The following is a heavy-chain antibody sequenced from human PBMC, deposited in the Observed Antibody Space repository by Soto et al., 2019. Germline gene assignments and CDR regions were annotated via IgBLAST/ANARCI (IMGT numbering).Heavy chain of an antibody. Sequence: GPSVKVSCKASGGTFSSYAISWVRQAPGQGLEWMGGIIPIFGTANYAQKFQGRVTITADESTSTAYMELSSLRSEDTAVYYCARAPRDGYNYGLDIWGQGTMVTVSS. V-gene: IGHV1-69*13. D-gene: IGHD5-12*01. CDR3: ARAPRDGYNYGLDI. J-gene: IGHJ3*02. CDR1: GGTFSSYA. CDR2: IIPIFGTA.